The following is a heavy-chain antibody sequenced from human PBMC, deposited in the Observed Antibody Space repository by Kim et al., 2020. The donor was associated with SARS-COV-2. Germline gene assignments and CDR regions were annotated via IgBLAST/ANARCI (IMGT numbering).Heavy chain of an antibody. D-gene: IGHD2-15*01. CDR2: ISGSGGST. Sequence: GGSLRLSCAASGFTFSSYAMSWVRQAPGKGLEWVSAISGSGGSTYYADSVKGRFTISRDNSKNTLYLQMNSLRAEDTAVYYCAKATHGAIGVVAATNFDYWGQGTLVTVSS. J-gene: IGHJ4*02. CDR1: GFTFSSYA. CDR3: AKATHGAIGVVAATNFDY. V-gene: IGHV3-23*01.